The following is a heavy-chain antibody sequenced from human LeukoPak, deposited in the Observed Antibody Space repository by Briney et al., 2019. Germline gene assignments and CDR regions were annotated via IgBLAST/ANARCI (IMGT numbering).Heavy chain of an antibody. CDR1: GGSFSGYY. J-gene: IGHJ4*02. Sequence: PSETLSLTCAVYGGSFSGYYWSWIRQPPGKGLEWIGEINHSGSTNYNPSLKGRVTISVDTSKNQFSLKLSSVTAADTAVYYCARRGLYYDILTGYYTGSGFIDYWGQGTLVTVSS. CDR2: INHSGST. V-gene: IGHV4-34*01. D-gene: IGHD3-9*01. CDR3: ARRGLYYDILTGYYTGSGFIDY.